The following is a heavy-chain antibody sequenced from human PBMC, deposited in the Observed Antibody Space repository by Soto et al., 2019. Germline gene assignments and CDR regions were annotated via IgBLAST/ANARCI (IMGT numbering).Heavy chain of an antibody. CDR1: AFTFTNYA. D-gene: IGHD6-13*01. Sequence: EVQLLESGGCLVQPGGSLRLSCASSAFTFTNYAMSCVRQAPGKGLEWVSAISGLVASTYYAYFVKGRFTISIDNSNNMLYLQMNGLRAKDTAVYYCASHLTAGQLVALYYWCQGTLVTVAS. V-gene: IGHV3-23*01. CDR2: ISGLVAST. CDR3: ASHLTAGQLVALYY. J-gene: IGHJ4*02.